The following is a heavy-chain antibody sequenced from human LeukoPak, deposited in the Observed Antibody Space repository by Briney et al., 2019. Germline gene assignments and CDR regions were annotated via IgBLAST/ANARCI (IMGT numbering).Heavy chain of an antibody. D-gene: IGHD3-22*01. V-gene: IGHV4-59*01. CDR2: IYYIGST. CDR1: GGSLRSYY. Sequence: SETLSLTCTVSGGSLRSYYWSWIRQPPRKRLERIGYIYYIGSTTYSPSLKSRVTISVDTSKDQFSLKLSSVTAADTAVYYCARDGPYYYDSSGYSDYYYYGMDVWGQGTTVTVSS. J-gene: IGHJ6*02. CDR3: ARDGPYYYDSSGYSDYYYYGMDV.